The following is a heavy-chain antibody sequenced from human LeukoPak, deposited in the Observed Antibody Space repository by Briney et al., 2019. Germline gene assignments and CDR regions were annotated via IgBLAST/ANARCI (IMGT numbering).Heavy chain of an antibody. V-gene: IGHV4-59*01. CDR3: ARLDYGDYVTVDY. CDR1: GGSISSYY. CDR2: IYYSGST. Sequence: SETLSLTCTVSGGSISSYYWSWIRQPPGKGLEWIGYIYYSGSTNYNPSLKSRVTISVDTSKNQFSLKLSSVTAADTAVYSCARLDYGDYVTVDYWGQGTLVTVSS. J-gene: IGHJ4*02. D-gene: IGHD4-17*01.